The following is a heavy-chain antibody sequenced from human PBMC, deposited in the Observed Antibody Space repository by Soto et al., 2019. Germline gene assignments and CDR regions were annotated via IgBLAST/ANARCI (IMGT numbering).Heavy chain of an antibody. D-gene: IGHD3-3*01. CDR3: ARGEEWGWRHYFDL. V-gene: IGHV3-53*01. Sequence: LILCCAASGFRTADTCMSWVSPAPGKGLEWVSVIYSGGSASYADSVKGRFTISRDNSKNTVYLQMNNMRADDTGVYYCARGEEWGWRHYFDLWGQGT. J-gene: IGHJ4*02. CDR1: GFRTADTC. CDR2: IYSGGSA.